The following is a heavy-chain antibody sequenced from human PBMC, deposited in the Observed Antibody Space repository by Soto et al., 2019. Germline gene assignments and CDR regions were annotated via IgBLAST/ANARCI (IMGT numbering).Heavy chain of an antibody. CDR2: ISSSSSTI. D-gene: IGHD3-3*01. V-gene: IGHV3-48*01. CDR3: ARETRQGITIFGVARNYFDY. Sequence: EVQLVESGGGLVQPGGSLRLSCAASGFTFSSYSMNWVRQAPGKGLEWVSYISSSSSTIYYADSVKGRFTISRDNAKNSLYLQMNILRAEDTAVYYCARETRQGITIFGVARNYFDYWGQGTLVTVSS. J-gene: IGHJ4*02. CDR1: GFTFSSYS.